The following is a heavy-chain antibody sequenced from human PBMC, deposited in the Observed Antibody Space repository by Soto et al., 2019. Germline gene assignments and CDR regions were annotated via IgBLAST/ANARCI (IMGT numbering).Heavy chain of an antibody. CDR3: ERDRAVDGDSKFDY. Sequence: ASVKVSCKASGYTFTSSAIHWVRQAPGQGLEWMGWINAGNGNIKHSQKFQHRVTITRDTSASTAYMELSSLRFEDTAVYYCERDRAVDGDSKFDYWGQGTLVTVSS. V-gene: IGHV1-3*01. CDR2: INAGNGNI. D-gene: IGHD3-22*01. CDR1: GYTFTSSA. J-gene: IGHJ4*02.